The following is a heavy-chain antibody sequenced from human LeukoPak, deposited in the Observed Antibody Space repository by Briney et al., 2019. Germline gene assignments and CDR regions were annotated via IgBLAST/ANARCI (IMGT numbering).Heavy chain of an antibody. CDR1: GFTFSSYS. V-gene: IGHV3-21*01. CDR2: ISSSSSYI. Sequence: PGGSLRLSCAASGFTFSSYSMNWVRQAPGKGLEWVSCISSSSSYICYADSVKGRFTISRDNAKNSLYLQMNSLRAEDTAVYYCGRGRIAAAGRAVWGQGTLVTVSS. J-gene: IGHJ4*02. CDR3: GRGRIAAAGRAV. D-gene: IGHD6-13*01.